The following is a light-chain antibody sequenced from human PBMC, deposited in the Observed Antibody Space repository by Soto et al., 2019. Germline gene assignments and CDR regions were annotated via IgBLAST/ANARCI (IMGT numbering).Light chain of an antibody. V-gene: IGLV2-11*01. CDR2: DVN. CDR3: CSYAGTYTYV. J-gene: IGLJ1*01. CDR1: GRNIGFYNF. Sequence: SEPTQPLLVSRSARQLCTNSSTRNGRNIGFYNFVSWYQQHPDKAPHLVIYDVNKRPSGVPDRFSGSKSGKTASLTISGLQADDEADYCCCSYAGTYTYVFGTGTKVTVL.